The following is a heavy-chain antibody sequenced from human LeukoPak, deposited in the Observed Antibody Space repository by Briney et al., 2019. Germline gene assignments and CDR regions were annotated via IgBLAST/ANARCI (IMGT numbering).Heavy chain of an antibody. D-gene: IGHD3-3*01. V-gene: IGHV1-46*01. CDR1: GYSFTSYY. CDR3: ARSITIFGVATLGY. J-gene: IGHJ4*02. Sequence: ASVKVSCKASGYSFTSYYIHWVRQAPGQGLEWMAMINPSGGGSSTTYAQKFQGTLTLTRDMFTSTVYMELSSLRSEDTAVYYCARSITIFGVATLGYWGQGTLVTVSS. CDR2: INPSGGGSST.